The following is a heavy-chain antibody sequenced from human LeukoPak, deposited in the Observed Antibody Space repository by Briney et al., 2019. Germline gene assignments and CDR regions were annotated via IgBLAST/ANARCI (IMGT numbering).Heavy chain of an antibody. Sequence: SETLSLTCTVSGGSVSSGNYYWSWIRQPPGKGLEWIGYIYHSGSTYYNPSLKSRVTISVDRSKNQFSLKLSSVTAADTAVYYCARGRLATTSYYNGMDVWGQGTTVTVSS. J-gene: IGHJ6*02. D-gene: IGHD5-24*01. V-gene: IGHV4-30-2*01. CDR2: IYHSGST. CDR1: GGSVSSGNYY. CDR3: ARGRLATTSYYNGMDV.